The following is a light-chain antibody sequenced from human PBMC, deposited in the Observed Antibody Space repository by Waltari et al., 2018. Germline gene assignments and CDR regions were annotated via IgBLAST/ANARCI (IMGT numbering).Light chain of an antibody. Sequence: ELVLTQSPATLYLSPGERATLSCRASQSVGNFLASYRQKPGQPPRLVIYDVSHRATGTPARFSGSGSGTDFTLTISTLQPEDFAFYFCQQRGNWAPLTFGGGTEVVIK. CDR3: QQRGNWAPLT. CDR1: QSVGNF. J-gene: IGKJ4*01. CDR2: DVS. V-gene: IGKV3-11*01.